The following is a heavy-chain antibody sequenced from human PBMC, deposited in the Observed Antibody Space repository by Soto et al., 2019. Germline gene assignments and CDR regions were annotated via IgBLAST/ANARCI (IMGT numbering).Heavy chain of an antibody. J-gene: IGHJ5*02. D-gene: IGHD2-2*01. CDR3: ARVRTSCSATSCYLDP. CDR1: GGSVSSSNW. Sequence: SETLSLTCAVSGGSVSSSNWWNWVRQPPGKGLEWIGEISHSGTTYYNPSLRSRVTISVDTSNNQFSLRLSSVTAADTAVYYCARVRTSCSATSCYLDPWGQGTLVTVSS. CDR2: ISHSGTT. V-gene: IGHV4-4*02.